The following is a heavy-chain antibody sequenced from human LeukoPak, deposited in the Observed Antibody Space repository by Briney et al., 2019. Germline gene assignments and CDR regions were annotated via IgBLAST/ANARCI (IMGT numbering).Heavy chain of an antibody. CDR1: GYTFISYY. V-gene: IGHV1-46*01. CDR3: ARGPRRGRFLEWLFGPFDP. CDR2: INPSGGST. D-gene: IGHD3-3*01. Sequence: ASVKVSCKASGYTFISYYMHWVRQAPGQGLEWIGIINPSGGSTSYAQKFQGRVSMTRDTSTSTVYMELSSLRSEDTAVYYCARGPRRGRFLEWLFGPFDPWGQGTLVTVSS. J-gene: IGHJ5*02.